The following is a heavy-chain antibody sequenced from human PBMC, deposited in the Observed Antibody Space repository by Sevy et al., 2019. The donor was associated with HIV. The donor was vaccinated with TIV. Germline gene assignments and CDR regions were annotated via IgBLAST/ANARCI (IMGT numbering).Heavy chain of an antibody. CDR1: DGSISSHY. CDR3: ARLLRYNPCFDY. CDR2: IYYSGST. J-gene: IGHJ4*02. V-gene: IGHV4-59*11. Sequence: SETLSLTCTVSDGSISSHYWSWIRQPPGMGLQWIGYIYYSGSTNYNPSLKSRVTMSLDTSKNQFSLKLSSVTAADTDVYYCARLLRYNPCFDYWGQGALVTVSS. D-gene: IGHD1-1*01.